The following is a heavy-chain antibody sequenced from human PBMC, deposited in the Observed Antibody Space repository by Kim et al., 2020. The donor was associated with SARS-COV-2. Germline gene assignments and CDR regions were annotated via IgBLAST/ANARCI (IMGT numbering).Heavy chain of an antibody. V-gene: IGHV1-18*04. CDR1: GYTFTSYG. CDR3: ARVWAARGYCSSTSCKGIFDY. J-gene: IGHJ4*02. CDR2: ISAYNGNT. Sequence: ASVKVSCKASGYTFTSYGISWVRQAPGQGLEWMGWISAYNGNTNYAQKLQGRVTMTTDTSTSTAYMELRSLRSDDPAVYYCARVWAARGYCSSTSCKGIFDYWGQGTLVTVSS. D-gene: IGHD2-2*01.